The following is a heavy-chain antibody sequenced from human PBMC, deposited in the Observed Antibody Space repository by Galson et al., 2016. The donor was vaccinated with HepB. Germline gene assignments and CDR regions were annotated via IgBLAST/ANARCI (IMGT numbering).Heavy chain of an antibody. CDR1: GFTFSTFG. V-gene: IGHV3-30*18. CDR2: ISYDGSDK. D-gene: IGHD5/OR15-5a*01. Sequence: SLRLSCAASGFTFSTFGMHRVRQAPGKGLEWVAIISYDGSDKSYAESVRGRFTIPRDNSNNTLYLQMSSLRAEDTALYYCAKDPRYSVYYGDYWGQGTLVTVSS. J-gene: IGHJ4*02. CDR3: AKDPRYSVYYGDY.